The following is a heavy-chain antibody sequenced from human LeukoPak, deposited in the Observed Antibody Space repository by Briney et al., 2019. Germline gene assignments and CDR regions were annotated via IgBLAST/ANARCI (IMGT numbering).Heavy chain of an antibody. Sequence: ASVKVSCKASGYTFTAYYMNWVRQAPGQGLEWMGWINPNSGGADYAQKFQGRISMTRDTSISTAYMELSGLTSDDTAVYYCARYGVPDRNYLDNWGQGTLVTVSS. CDR3: ARYGVPDRNYLDN. CDR1: GYTFTAYY. V-gene: IGHV1-2*02. D-gene: IGHD1-14*01. J-gene: IGHJ4*02. CDR2: INPNSGGA.